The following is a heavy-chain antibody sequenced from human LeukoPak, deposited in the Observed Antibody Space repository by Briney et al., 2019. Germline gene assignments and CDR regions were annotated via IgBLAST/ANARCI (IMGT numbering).Heavy chain of an antibody. Sequence: KPSETLSLTCTVSGGSISSSSYYWGWIRQPPGKGLEWIGSIYYSGSTYYNPSLKSRVTISVDTSKNQFSLKLSSVTAADTAVYYCARLGIAMVQGANWFDPWGQGTLVTVSS. CDR2: IYYSGST. V-gene: IGHV4-39*01. D-gene: IGHD3-10*01. CDR1: GGSISSSSYY. CDR3: ARLGIAMVQGANWFDP. J-gene: IGHJ5*02.